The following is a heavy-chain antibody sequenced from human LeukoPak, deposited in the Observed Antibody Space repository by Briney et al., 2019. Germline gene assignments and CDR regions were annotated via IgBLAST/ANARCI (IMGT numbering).Heavy chain of an antibody. Sequence: PGGSLRLSCAASGFTFSSYSMHWVRQAPGKGLEWVSSISSSSTYIYYADSVKGRFTISRDNAKNSLYLQMNSLRAEDTAVYYCARVSDPSGTYSADSFDIWGQGTMVTVSS. CDR3: ARVSDPSGTYSADSFDI. J-gene: IGHJ3*02. CDR1: GFTFSSYS. V-gene: IGHV3-21*01. D-gene: IGHD1-26*01. CDR2: ISSSSTYI.